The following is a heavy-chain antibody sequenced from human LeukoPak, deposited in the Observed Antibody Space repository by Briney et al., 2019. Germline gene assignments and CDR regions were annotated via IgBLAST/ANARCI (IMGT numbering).Heavy chain of an antibody. CDR1: GFTFSSYG. Sequence: GGSLRLSCAASGFTFSSYGMSWVRQAPGKGLEWVSAISGSGGSTYYADSVKGRFTISRDNPKNTLYLQMNSLRAEDTAVYYCAKAPRITMVRGVMGYFDYWGQGTLVTVSS. J-gene: IGHJ4*02. CDR3: AKAPRITMVRGVMGYFDY. D-gene: IGHD3-10*01. CDR2: ISGSGGST. V-gene: IGHV3-23*01.